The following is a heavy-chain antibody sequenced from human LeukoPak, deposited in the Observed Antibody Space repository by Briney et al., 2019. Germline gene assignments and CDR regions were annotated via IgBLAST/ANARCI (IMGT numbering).Heavy chain of an antibody. CDR2: INAGNGNT. V-gene: IGHV1-3*01. D-gene: IGHD4-23*01. CDR1: GYTFTSYA. CDR3: ARLVEDQLQTNALYYYGMDV. J-gene: IGHJ6*02. Sequence: ASVKVSCKASGYTFTSYAMHWVRQAPGQRLEWMGWINAGNGNTKYSQKFQGRVTMTRNTSISTAYMELSSLRSEDTAVYYCARLVEDQLQTNALYYYGMDVWGQGTTVTVSS.